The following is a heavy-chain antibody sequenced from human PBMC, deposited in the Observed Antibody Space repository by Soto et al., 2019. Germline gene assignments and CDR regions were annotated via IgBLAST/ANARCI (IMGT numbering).Heavy chain of an antibody. Sequence: GGSLRLSCAASGFTFSSYGMHWVRQAPGKGLEWVAVIWYDGSNKYYADSVKGRFTISRDNSKNTLYLQMNSLRAEDTAVYYCARDHCSSTSCYWYSGAFDIWGQGTMVTVSS. CDR1: GFTFSSYG. J-gene: IGHJ3*02. CDR2: IWYDGSNK. CDR3: ARDHCSSTSCYWYSGAFDI. D-gene: IGHD2-2*01. V-gene: IGHV3-33*01.